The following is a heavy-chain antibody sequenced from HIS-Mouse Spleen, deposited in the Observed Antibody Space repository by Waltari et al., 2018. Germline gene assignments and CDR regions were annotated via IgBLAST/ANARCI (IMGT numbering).Heavy chain of an antibody. CDR3: ARSPYYDFWSGYSDNWFDP. J-gene: IGHJ5*02. V-gene: IGHV4-31*03. CDR2: IYYSGST. Sequence: QVQLQESGPGLVKPSQTLSLTCTVSGGSISSGGSSWTWFRPHQGQGLEWIGYIYYSGSTYYNPSLKSRVTISVDTSKNQFSLKLSSVTAADTAVYYCARSPYYDFWSGYSDNWFDPWGQGTLVTVSS. D-gene: IGHD3-3*01. CDR1: GGSISSGGSS.